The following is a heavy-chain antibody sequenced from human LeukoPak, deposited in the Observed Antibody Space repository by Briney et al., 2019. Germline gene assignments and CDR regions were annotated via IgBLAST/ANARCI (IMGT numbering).Heavy chain of an antibody. J-gene: IGHJ5*02. V-gene: IGHV1-69*13. CDR3: ARGSYYYGSGSYHLGHNWFDP. CDR2: IIPIFGTA. Sequence: ASVKVSCKASGYTFTTYTMNWVRQAPGQGLEWMGGIIPIFGTANYAQKFQGRVTITADESTSTAYMELSSLRSEDTAVYYCARGSYYYGSGSYHLGHNWFDPWGQGTLVTVSS. D-gene: IGHD3-10*01. CDR1: GYTFTTYT.